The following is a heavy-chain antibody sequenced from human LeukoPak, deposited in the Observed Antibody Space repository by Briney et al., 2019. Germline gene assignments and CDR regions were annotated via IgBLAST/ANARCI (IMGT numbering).Heavy chain of an antibody. D-gene: IGHD3-3*01. CDR2: IWYDGSNT. Sequence: PGGSLRLSCAASGFTFSDYYMSWIRQAPGKGLEWVALIWYDGSNTYYADSVKGRFTISRDDSKNTVYLQMNSLRAEDTALYYCARGFLDFDSWGQGTLVIVSS. J-gene: IGHJ4*02. V-gene: IGHV3-33*08. CDR1: GFTFSDYY. CDR3: ARGFLDFDS.